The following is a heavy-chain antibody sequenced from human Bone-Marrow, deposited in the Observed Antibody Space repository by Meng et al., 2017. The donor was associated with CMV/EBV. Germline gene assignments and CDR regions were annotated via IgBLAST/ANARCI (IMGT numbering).Heavy chain of an antibody. V-gene: IGHV1-69*05. CDR3: ARGRIAARAYYGMDV. CDR2: IIPIFGTA. Sequence: SVKVSCKASGGTFSSYAISWVRQAPGQGLEWMGGIIPIFGTANYAQKFQGRVTITTDESTSTAYMELRSLRSEDTAVYYCARGRIAARAYYGMDVWGQGTTVTVSS. D-gene: IGHD6-6*01. J-gene: IGHJ6*02. CDR1: GGTFSSYA.